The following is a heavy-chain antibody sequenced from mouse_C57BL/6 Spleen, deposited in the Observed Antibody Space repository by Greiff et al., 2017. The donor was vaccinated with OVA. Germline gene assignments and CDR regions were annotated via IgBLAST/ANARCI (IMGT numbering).Heavy chain of an antibody. CDR3: ARHGSRGAMDY. V-gene: IGHV5-12*01. J-gene: IGHJ4*01. Sequence: EVKLEESGGGLVQPGGSLKLSCAASGFTFSDYYMYWVRQTPEKRLEWVAYISNGGGSTYYPDTVKGRFTISRDNAKNTLYLQMSRLKSEDTAMYYCARHGSRGAMDYWGQGTSVTVSS. CDR1: GFTFSDYY. CDR2: ISNGGGST. D-gene: IGHD4-1*01.